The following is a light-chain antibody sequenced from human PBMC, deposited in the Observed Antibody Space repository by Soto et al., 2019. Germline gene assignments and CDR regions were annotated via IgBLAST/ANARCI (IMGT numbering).Light chain of an antibody. CDR1: SSDVGGYNY. CDR2: DVT. CDR3: CSYTNSSAYV. Sequence: QSALTQPASVSGSPGQSITISCTGTSSDVGGYNYVSWYQQHPGKAPKLMIYDVTNRPSGVSNRFSGFKSDNTASLTISGLQAEDEADYYCCSYTNSSAYVFGTGTKLTVL. V-gene: IGLV2-14*03. J-gene: IGLJ1*01.